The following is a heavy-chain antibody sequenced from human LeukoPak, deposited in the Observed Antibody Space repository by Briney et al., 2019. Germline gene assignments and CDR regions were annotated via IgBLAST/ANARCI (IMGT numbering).Heavy chain of an antibody. D-gene: IGHD3-10*01. CDR2: IKQDGSEK. CDR3: AREFGAVANGGYYYYYYMDV. J-gene: IGHJ6*03. V-gene: IGHV3-7*01. Sequence: GRSLRLSCAASGFTFSSYWMSWVRQAPGKGLEWVANIKQDGSEKYYVDSVKGRFTISRDNAKNSLYLQMNSLRAEDTAVYYCAREFGAVANGGYYYYYYMDVWGKGTTVTVSS. CDR1: GFTFSSYW.